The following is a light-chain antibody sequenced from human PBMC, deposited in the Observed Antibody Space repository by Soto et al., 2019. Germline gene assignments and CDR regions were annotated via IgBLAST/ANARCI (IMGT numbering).Light chain of an antibody. Sequence: EIVLTQSPATLSLSPGERATLSCRASQSVSSYLAWYQQKPGQAPRLLIYDASNRATGIPARFSGSGSGTNFTLTISSLEPEDFAVYYCQHRSNWPLTFGGGTKVEIK. CDR3: QHRSNWPLT. CDR1: QSVSSY. V-gene: IGKV3-11*01. J-gene: IGKJ4*01. CDR2: DAS.